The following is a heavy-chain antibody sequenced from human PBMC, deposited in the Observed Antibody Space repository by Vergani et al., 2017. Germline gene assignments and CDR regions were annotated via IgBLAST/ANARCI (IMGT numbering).Heavy chain of an antibody. D-gene: IGHD3-22*01. J-gene: IGHJ3*02. CDR3: ARDRPGYYDSSGAEGAFDI. CDR1: GGTFSSYA. Sequence: QVQLVQSGAEVKKPGSSVKVSCKASGGTFSSYAISWVRQAPGQGLEWMGGIIPIFGTANYAQKFQGRVTITADEATRTGYMELSSLRSEDTAVYYCARDRPGYYDSSGAEGAFDIWGQGTMVTVSS. CDR2: IIPIFGTA. V-gene: IGHV1-69*01.